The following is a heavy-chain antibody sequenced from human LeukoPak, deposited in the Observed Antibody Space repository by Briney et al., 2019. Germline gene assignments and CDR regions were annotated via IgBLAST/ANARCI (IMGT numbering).Heavy chain of an antibody. V-gene: IGHV1-46*01. CDR1: GYTFTNYY. D-gene: IGHD3-16*01. Sequence: ASVKVSCKASGYTFTNYYMHWVRQAPGQGLEWMGIINPSGGSTSYAQKFQGRVTMTRDTSTSTVYMELSSLRSEDTAVYYCAREIGMGAFDYYYYGMDVWGQGTTVTVPS. CDR3: AREIGMGAFDYYYYGMDV. J-gene: IGHJ6*02. CDR2: INPSGGST.